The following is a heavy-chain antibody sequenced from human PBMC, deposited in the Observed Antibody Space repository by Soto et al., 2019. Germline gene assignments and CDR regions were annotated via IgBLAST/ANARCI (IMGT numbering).Heavy chain of an antibody. D-gene: IGHD3-9*01. CDR2: ISAYNGNT. J-gene: IGHJ6*02. CDR3: ARVRDYDILTGYLNLYTYYYYGMEV. Sequence: ASVKVSCKASGYTFTSYGISWVRQAPGQGLEWMGWISAYNGNTNYAQKLQGRVTMTTDTSTSTAYMELRSLRSDDTAVYYCARVRDYDILTGYLNLYTYYYYGMEVWGQGTTVTVSS. CDR1: GYTFTSYG. V-gene: IGHV1-18*01.